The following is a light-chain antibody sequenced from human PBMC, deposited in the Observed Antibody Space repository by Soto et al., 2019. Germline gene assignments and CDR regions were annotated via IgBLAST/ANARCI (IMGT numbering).Light chain of an antibody. CDR3: SSYTSSNTFYV. V-gene: IGLV2-11*01. Sequence: QSALTQPRSVSGSPGQSVTISCTGTSSDVGGFHYVSWYQQYPGKAPKLMIYDVSKRPSGVPDRFSGSKSGNTASLTISGLQAEDEADYHCSSYTSSNTFYVFGTGTQLTVL. CDR2: DVS. CDR1: SSDVGGFHY. J-gene: IGLJ1*01.